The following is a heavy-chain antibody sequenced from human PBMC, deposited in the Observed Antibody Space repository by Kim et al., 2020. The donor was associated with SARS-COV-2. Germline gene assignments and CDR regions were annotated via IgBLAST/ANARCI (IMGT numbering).Heavy chain of an antibody. Sequence: SVRVSCKASGGTFSSYAISWVRQAPGQGLEWMGRIIPILGIANYAQKFQGRVTITADKSTSTAYMELSSLRSEDTAVDYCARPFEDSTYLWLSYYYYGM. CDR1: GGTFSSYA. D-gene: IGHD3-16*01. CDR3: ARPFEDSTYLWLSYYYYGM. CDR2: IIPILGIA. V-gene: IGHV1-69*04. J-gene: IGHJ6*01.